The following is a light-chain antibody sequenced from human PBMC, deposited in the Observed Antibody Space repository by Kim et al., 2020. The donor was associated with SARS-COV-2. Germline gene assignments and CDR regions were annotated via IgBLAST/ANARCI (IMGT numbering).Light chain of an antibody. CDR3: QQYTNWPPSYT. Sequence: EIVMTQSPATLSVSPGERATLSCRASQSVSSNLAWYQQKPGQAPRLLIYGASTRATGIPARFSGSESGTEFTLTISSLQSEDFAVYYCQQYTNWPPSYTFGQGTKLEI. V-gene: IGKV3-15*01. CDR2: GAS. CDR1: QSVSSN. J-gene: IGKJ2*01.